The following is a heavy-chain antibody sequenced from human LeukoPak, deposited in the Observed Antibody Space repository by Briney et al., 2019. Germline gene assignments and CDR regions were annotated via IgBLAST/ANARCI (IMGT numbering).Heavy chain of an antibody. CDR2: ISGSGGST. J-gene: IGHJ6*02. Sequence: GGSLRLSCAASGFTFSSYAMSWVRQAPGKGLEWVSAISGSGGSTYYADSVKGRFTISRDNSKNTLYLQMNSQRAEDTAVYYCAKDRGHYDFWSGYYTHYYYGMDVWGQGTTVTVSS. CDR1: GFTFSSYA. CDR3: AKDRGHYDFWSGYYTHYYYGMDV. V-gene: IGHV3-23*01. D-gene: IGHD3-3*01.